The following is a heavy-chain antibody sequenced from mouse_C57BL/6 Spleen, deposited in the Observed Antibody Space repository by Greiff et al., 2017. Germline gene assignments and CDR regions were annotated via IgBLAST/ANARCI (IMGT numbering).Heavy chain of an antibody. CDR3: ARTDEYDEGPFDY. V-gene: IGHV1-82*01. J-gene: IGHJ2*01. CDR1: GYAFSSSW. Sequence: VQLQQSGPELVKPGASVKISCKASGYAFSSSWMNWVKQRPGKGLEWIGRIYPGDGDTNYNGKFKGKATLTADKSSSTAYMQLSSLTSEDSAFYFCARTDEYDEGPFDYWGQGTTLTVSS. D-gene: IGHD2-4*01. CDR2: IYPGDGDT.